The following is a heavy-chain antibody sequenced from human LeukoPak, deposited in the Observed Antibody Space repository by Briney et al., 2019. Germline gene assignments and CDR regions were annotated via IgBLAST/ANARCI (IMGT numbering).Heavy chain of an antibody. V-gene: IGHV7-4-1*02. CDR2: INTNTGNP. D-gene: IGHD2-21*02. CDR1: GGTFSSYA. Sequence: ASVKVSCKASGGTFSSYAISWVRQAPGQGLEWMGWINTNTGNPTYAQGFTGRFVFSLDTSVSTAYLQISSLKAEDTAMYYCARQGDIVVVTAIPENAFDIWGQGTMVTVSS. CDR3: ARQGDIVVVTAIPENAFDI. J-gene: IGHJ3*02.